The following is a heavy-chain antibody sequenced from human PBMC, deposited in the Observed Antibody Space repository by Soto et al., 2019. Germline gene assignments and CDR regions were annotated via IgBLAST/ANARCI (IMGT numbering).Heavy chain of an antibody. V-gene: IGHV1-18*01. J-gene: IGHJ4*02. D-gene: IGHD5-18*01. CDR1: GYTFTSYG. Sequence: DSVKVSCKASGYTFTSYGISWVRQAPGQGLEWMGWISAYNGNTNYAQKLQGRVTMTTDTSTSTAYMELRSLRSDDTAVYYCARTQAMAHWFDYCGQGSLVPVSA. CDR3: ARTQAMAHWFDY. CDR2: ISAYNGNT.